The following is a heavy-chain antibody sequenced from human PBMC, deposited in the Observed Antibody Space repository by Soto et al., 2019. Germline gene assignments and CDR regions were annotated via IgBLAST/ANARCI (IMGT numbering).Heavy chain of an antibody. D-gene: IGHD2-2*01. V-gene: IGHV5-10-1*01. CDR3: ASGSTSHYYYYYGMDV. Sequence: PGESLKISCKGSGYSFTSYWISWVRQMPGKGLEWMGRIDPSDSYTNYSPSFQGHVTIPADKSISTAYLQWSSLKASDTAMYYCASGSTSHYYYYYGMDVWGQGTMVTVSS. J-gene: IGHJ6*02. CDR1: GYSFTSYW. CDR2: IDPSDSYT.